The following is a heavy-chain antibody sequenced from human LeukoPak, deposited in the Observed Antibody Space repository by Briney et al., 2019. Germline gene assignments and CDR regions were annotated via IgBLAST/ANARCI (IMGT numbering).Heavy chain of an antibody. J-gene: IGHJ4*02. V-gene: IGHV1-46*01. CDR1: GYTFTSNY. CDR2: ISPSGGST. CDR3: ASHEPLYSSSWYFDY. D-gene: IGHD6-13*01. Sequence: ASVKVSCKAFGYTFTSNYMHWVRQAPGQGPEWMGVISPSGGSTTYAQKFQGRVTLTRDMSTSTDYLELSSLRSEDTAVYYCASHEPLYSSSWYFDYWGQGTLVTVSS.